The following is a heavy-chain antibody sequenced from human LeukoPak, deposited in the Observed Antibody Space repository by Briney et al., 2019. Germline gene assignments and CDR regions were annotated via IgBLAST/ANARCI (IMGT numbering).Heavy chain of an antibody. CDR2: IRSDGSNK. D-gene: IGHD5-12*01. CDR1: GFSFSSYG. Sequence: GGSLRLSCAGSGFSFSSYGMHWVRQAPGKGLEWMAFIRSDGSNKYYADSVKGRFTISRDNSKNTLYLQMNSLTAEDTAMYYCAREYNWGQGTLVAVSS. CDR3: AREYN. J-gene: IGHJ4*02. V-gene: IGHV3-30*02.